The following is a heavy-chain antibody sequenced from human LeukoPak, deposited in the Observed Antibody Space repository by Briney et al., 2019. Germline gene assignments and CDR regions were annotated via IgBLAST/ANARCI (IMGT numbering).Heavy chain of an antibody. Sequence: GGSLRLSCAASGFTSSSYVMSWVRQAPGKGLEWVSAISGSGGSTYYADSVKGRFTISRDNSKNTLYLQMNSLRAEDTAVYYCAKENVPVAGQPSGAFDIWGQGTMVTVSS. V-gene: IGHV3-23*01. J-gene: IGHJ3*02. D-gene: IGHD6-19*01. CDR1: GFTSSSYV. CDR3: AKENVPVAGQPSGAFDI. CDR2: ISGSGGST.